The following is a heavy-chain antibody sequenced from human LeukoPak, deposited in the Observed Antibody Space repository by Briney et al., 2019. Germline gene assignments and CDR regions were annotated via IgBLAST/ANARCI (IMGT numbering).Heavy chain of an antibody. CDR2: INPNSGGT. CDR3: ASAIAAAVNWFDP. D-gene: IGHD6-13*01. V-gene: IGHV1-2*02. J-gene: IGHJ5*02. Sequence: GASVKVSCKASGGTFSSYAISWVRQAPGQGLEWMGWINPNSGGTDYAQKFQGRVTMTRDTSISTAYMELSRLRSDDTAVYYCASAIAAAVNWFDPWGQGTLVTVSS. CDR1: GGTFSSYA.